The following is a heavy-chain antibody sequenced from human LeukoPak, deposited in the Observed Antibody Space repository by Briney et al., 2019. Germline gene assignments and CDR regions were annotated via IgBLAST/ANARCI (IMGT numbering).Heavy chain of an antibody. CDR2: IIPILGIA. D-gene: IGHD2-2*01. V-gene: IGHV1-69*04. CDR3: ARALGYCSSTSCQPLPHYYYYYMDV. CDR1: GGTFSSYA. Sequence: ASVKVSCKASGGTFSSYAISWVRQAPGQGLEWMGRIIPILGIANYAQKFQGRVTITADKSTSTAYMELSSLRSEDTAVYYCARALGYCSSTSCQPLPHYYYYYMDVWGKGTTVTVSS. J-gene: IGHJ6*03.